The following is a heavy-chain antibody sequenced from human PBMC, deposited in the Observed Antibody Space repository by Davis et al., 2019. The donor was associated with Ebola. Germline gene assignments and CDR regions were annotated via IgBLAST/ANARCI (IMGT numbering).Heavy chain of an antibody. CDR2: INPSGGST. J-gene: IGHJ6*04. Sequence: AASVKVSCKASGYTFTSYYMHWVRQAPGQGLEWMGIINPSGGSTSYAQKFQGRVTMTRDTSISTAYMELSRLRSDDTAVYYCATLWFGELLGMDVWGKGTTVTVSS. CDR3: ATLWFGELLGMDV. D-gene: IGHD3-10*01. CDR1: GYTFTSYY. V-gene: IGHV1-46*01.